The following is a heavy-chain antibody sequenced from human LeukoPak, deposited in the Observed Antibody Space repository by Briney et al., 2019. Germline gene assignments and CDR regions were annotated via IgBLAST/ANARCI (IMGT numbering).Heavy chain of an antibody. CDR1: GFTFSNHS. CDR3: ARLSGSRLPGY. J-gene: IGHJ4*02. D-gene: IGHD3-3*01. CDR2: ISRDSSTS. V-gene: IGHV3-48*01. Sequence: GGALRLSCAASGFTFSNHSMNWVRQAPGRGLEWVSYISRDSSTSYYADSMKGRFTISRGNAKNSLYLQMNSLRAEDTAVYYCARLSGSRLPGYWGQGTLVTVSS.